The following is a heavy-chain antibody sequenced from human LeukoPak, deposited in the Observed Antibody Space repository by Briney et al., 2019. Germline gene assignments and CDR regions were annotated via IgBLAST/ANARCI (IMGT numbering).Heavy chain of an antibody. CDR2: ISSSGSTI. D-gene: IGHD2-2*01. Sequence: GGSLRLSCAASGFTFSDYYMSWIRQAPGKGLEWVSYISSSGSTIYYADSVKGRFTISRDNAKNSLYLQMNSLRAEDTAVYYCAKDSRSRLGYCSSTSCSGGVYWGQGTLVTVSS. J-gene: IGHJ4*02. CDR3: AKDSRSRLGYCSSTSCSGGVY. CDR1: GFTFSDYY. V-gene: IGHV3-11*04.